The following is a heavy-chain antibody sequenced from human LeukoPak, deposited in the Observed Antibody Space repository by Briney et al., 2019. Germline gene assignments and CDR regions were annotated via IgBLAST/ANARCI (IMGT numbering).Heavy chain of an antibody. CDR2: ISGSGGST. J-gene: IGHJ3*02. CDR1: GFTFSSYA. Sequence: GGSLRLSCAASGFTFSSYAMSWVRQAPGKGLEWVSAISGSGGSTYYADSVKGRFTISRGNSKNTLYLQMNSLRAKDTAVYCCARGADYYGSGSLSAFDIWGQGTMVTVSS. V-gene: IGHV3-23*01. CDR3: ARGADYYGSGSLSAFDI. D-gene: IGHD3-10*01.